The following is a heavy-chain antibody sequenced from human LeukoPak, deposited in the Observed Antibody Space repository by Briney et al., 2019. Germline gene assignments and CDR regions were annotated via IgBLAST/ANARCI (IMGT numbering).Heavy chain of an antibody. D-gene: IGHD4-17*01. J-gene: IGHJ5*02. CDR1: GGSISSYY. CDR2: IYTSGST. CDR3: ARDRAYGDETGWFDP. Sequence: SGTLSLTCTVSGGSISSYYWSWIRQPAGKGLEWIGRIYTSGSTNYNPSLKSRVTMSVDTSKNQFSLKLSSVTAADTAVYYCARDRAYGDETGWFDPWGQGTLVTVSS. V-gene: IGHV4-4*07.